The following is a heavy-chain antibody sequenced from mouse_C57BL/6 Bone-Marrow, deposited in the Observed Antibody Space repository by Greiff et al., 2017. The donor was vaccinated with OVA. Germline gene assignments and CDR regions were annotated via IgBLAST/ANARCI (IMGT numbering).Heavy chain of an antibody. V-gene: IGHV6-6*01. J-gene: IGHJ1*03. D-gene: IGHD1-1*01. CDR1: GFTFSDAW. Sequence: EVHLVESGGGLVQPGGSMKLSCAASGFTFSDAWMDWVRQSPEKGLEWVAEIRNKANNHATYYAESVKGRFTISRDDSKSSVYLQMNSLRAEDTGIYYCTEGGSSYWYFDVWGTGTTVTVSS. CDR3: TEGGSSYWYFDV. CDR2: IRNKANNHAT.